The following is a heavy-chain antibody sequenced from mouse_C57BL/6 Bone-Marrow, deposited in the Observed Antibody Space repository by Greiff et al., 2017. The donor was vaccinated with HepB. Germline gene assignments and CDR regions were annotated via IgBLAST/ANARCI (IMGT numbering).Heavy chain of an antibody. V-gene: IGHV14-4*01. J-gene: IGHJ4*01. CDR2: IDPENGDT. D-gene: IGHD1-1*01. CDR3: TTRGGSSPYAMDY. Sequence: VQLKESGAELVRPGASVKLSCTASGFNIKDDYMHWVKQRPEQGLEWIGWIDPENGDTEYASKFQGKATITADTSSNTAYLQLSSLTSEDTAVYYCTTRGGSSPYAMDYWGQGTSVTVSS. CDR1: GFNIKDDY.